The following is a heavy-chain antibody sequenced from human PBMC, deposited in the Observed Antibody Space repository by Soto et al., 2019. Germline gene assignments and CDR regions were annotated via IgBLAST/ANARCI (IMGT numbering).Heavy chain of an antibody. CDR3: AHAGDYDLLSFDH. V-gene: IGHV1-69*13. CDR1: GVTFSRQD. Sequence: SVKVSCKASGVTFSRQDMRWVRQAPGQGLEWMGGIIPIFGTPQYAEKFQDRVTITADESTSTAYMELTSLTSEDTGTYFCAHAGDYDLLSFDHWGPGTLVTVSS. D-gene: IGHD4-17*01. J-gene: IGHJ4*02. CDR2: IIPIFGTP.